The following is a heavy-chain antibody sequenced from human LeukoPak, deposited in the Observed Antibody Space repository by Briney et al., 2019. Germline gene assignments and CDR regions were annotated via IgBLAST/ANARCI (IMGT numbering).Heavy chain of an antibody. CDR2: IYPKNGVT. D-gene: IGHD1-7*01. Sequence: ASVKVSCKASGYTFTTYYMHWVRQAPGQGLEWMGWIYPKNGVTNYAQKFQGRVTMTRDTSIGIVCMEMSRLRPDDTAVYYCVRENWYYDYWGQGTLVTVSS. V-gene: IGHV1-2*02. CDR3: VRENWYYDY. J-gene: IGHJ4*02. CDR1: GYTFTTYY.